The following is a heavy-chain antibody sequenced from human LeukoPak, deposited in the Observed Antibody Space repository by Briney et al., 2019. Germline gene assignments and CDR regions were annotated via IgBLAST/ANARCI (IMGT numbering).Heavy chain of an antibody. D-gene: IGHD5-12*01. V-gene: IGHV1-18*01. CDR2: ISAYNGNT. CDR3: ARDEDRGDISHGY. J-gene: IGHJ4*02. CDR1: GYTFINYG. Sequence: GASVKVSCKASGYTFINYGITWVRQAPGQGLEWMGWISAYNGNTNYAQKLQGRVTMTTDTSTSAAYMEPRSLRSDDTAVYYCARDEDRGDISHGYWGQGTLVTVSS.